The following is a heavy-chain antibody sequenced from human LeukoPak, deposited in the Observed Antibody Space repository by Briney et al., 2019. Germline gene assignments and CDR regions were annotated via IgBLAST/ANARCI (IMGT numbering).Heavy chain of an antibody. D-gene: IGHD1-20*01. J-gene: IGHJ4*02. CDR1: EFTFSSHA. Sequence: GGSLRLSCAASEFTFSSHAMIWVRQAPGKGLEWVSSITSTSSDIFYTDSVKGRFTISRDNAKSSLYLQMNSLRAEDTAVYYCARSPPMTGRFDYWGQGTLVTVSS. V-gene: IGHV3-21*01. CDR2: ITSTSSDI. CDR3: ARSPPMTGRFDY.